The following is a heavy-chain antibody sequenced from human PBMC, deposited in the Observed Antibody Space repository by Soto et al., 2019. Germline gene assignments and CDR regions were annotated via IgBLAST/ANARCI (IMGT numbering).Heavy chain of an antibody. J-gene: IGHJ6*02. CDR1: GGSFSGYY. CDR3: ARNYGSERYYYGMDV. D-gene: IGHD3-10*01. CDR2: INHSGST. V-gene: IGHV4-34*01. Sequence: SETLSLTCAVYGGSFSGYYWSWIRQPPGKGLEWIGEINHSGSTNYNPSLKSRVTISVDTSKNQFSLKLSSVTAADTAVYYCARNYGSERYYYGMDVWGQGTTVTVSS.